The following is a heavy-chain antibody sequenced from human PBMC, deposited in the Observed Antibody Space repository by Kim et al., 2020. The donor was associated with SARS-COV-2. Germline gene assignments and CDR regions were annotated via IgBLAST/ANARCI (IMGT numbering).Heavy chain of an antibody. V-gene: IGHV3-9*01. J-gene: IGHJ3*02. Sequence: GGSLRLSCAASGLTFDDYAMHWVRQAPGKGLEWVSGISWNSGSIGYADSVKGRFTISRDNAKNSLYLQMNSLRAEDTALYYCAKADVVVVAATGAFDIWGQGTMVTVSS. CDR1: GLTFDDYA. D-gene: IGHD2-15*01. CDR2: ISWNSGSI. CDR3: AKADVVVVAATGAFDI.